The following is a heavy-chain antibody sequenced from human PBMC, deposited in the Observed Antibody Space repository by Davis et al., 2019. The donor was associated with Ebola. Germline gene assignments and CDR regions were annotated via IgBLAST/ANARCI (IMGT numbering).Heavy chain of an antibody. V-gene: IGHV1-69*13. CDR3: ARGGYCSGGSCYSPGFWPDY. J-gene: IGHJ4*02. CDR2: IIPIFGTA. Sequence: SVKVSCKASGGTFSSYAISWVRQAPGQGLEWMGGIIPIFGTANYAQKFQGRVTITADESTSTAYMELSSLRSEDTAVYYCARGGYCSGGSCYSPGFWPDYWGQGTLVTVSS. CDR1: GGTFSSYA. D-gene: IGHD2-15*01.